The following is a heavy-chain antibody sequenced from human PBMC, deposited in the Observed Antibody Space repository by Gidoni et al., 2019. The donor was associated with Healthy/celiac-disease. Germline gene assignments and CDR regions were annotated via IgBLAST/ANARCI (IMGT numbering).Heavy chain of an antibody. J-gene: IGHJ3*02. Sequence: EVQLVESGGGLVKPGGSLRLSCAASGFTFSSYSMHWVRQAPGKGLEWVSSISSSSSYIYYADSVKGRFTISRDNAKNSLYLQMNSLRAEDTAVYYCAKAGYCSGGSCLGTDAFDIWGQGTMVTVSS. CDR3: AKAGYCSGGSCLGTDAFDI. CDR2: ISSSSSYI. V-gene: IGHV3-21*01. D-gene: IGHD2-15*01. CDR1: GFTFSSYS.